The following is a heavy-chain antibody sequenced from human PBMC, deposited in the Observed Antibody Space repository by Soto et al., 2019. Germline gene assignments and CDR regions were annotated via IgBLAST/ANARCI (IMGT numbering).Heavy chain of an antibody. D-gene: IGHD6-13*01. CDR3: ARGPHSSSLGYYYYYGMDV. V-gene: IGHV3-23*01. CDR2: ISGSGGST. J-gene: IGHJ6*02. CDR1: GFTFSSYA. Sequence: EVQLLESGGGLVQPGGSLRLSCAASGFTFSSYAMSWVRQAPGKGLEWVSAISGSGGSTYYADSVKGRFTISRDNSKNTLYLQMNSLRAEDTAVYYCARGPHSSSLGYYYYYGMDVWGQGTTVTVSS.